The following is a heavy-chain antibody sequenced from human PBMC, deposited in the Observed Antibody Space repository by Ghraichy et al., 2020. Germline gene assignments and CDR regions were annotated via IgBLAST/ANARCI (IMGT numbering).Heavy chain of an antibody. D-gene: IGHD5-24*01. CDR2: IKSKADDGTA. Sequence: GGSLRLSCAAFGFTFSNVWMSWVRQAPGKGLEWVGRIKSKADDGTADYAAPVKGRFTISRDDSKDTLYLQMNSLKTEDTAVYYCTTDKVLRGRAFDIWGQGTMVTVSS. CDR3: TTDKVLRGRAFDI. V-gene: IGHV3-15*01. CDR1: GFTFSNVW. J-gene: IGHJ3*02.